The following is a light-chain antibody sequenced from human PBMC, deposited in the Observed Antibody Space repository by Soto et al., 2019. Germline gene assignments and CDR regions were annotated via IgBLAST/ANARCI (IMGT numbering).Light chain of an antibody. J-gene: IGKJ2*01. CDR1: QRVSGSS. V-gene: IGKV3-20*01. Sequence: VLTQSPGTLSLSPGDRATLSCRSSQRVSGSSLAWYQQKPGQAPRVLFYGATTRATGVPDRFSGNGSGADFTLTISRLEPGDFGVYHCQQYGNSPSFGAGTKLEIK. CDR3: QQYGNSPS. CDR2: GAT.